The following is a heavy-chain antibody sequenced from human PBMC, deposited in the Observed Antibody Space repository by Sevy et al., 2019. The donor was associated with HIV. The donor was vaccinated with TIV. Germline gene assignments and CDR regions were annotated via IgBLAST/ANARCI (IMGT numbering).Heavy chain of an antibody. CDR2: ISSSGSTI. Sequence: GGSLRLSCAASGFTFSSYEMNWVRQAPGKGLEWVSYISSSGSTIYYADSVKGRFTISRDNAKNSLYLQMNSLRAEDTAVYYCARDRTYDILTGGRQSDFWGQGTLVTVSS. CDR1: GFTFSSYE. J-gene: IGHJ4*02. D-gene: IGHD3-9*01. V-gene: IGHV3-48*03. CDR3: ARDRTYDILTGGRQSDF.